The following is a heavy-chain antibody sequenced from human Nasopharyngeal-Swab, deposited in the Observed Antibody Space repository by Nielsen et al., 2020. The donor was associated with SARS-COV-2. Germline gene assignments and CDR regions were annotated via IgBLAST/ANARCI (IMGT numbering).Heavy chain of an antibody. CDR1: GFTFSSYG. D-gene: IGHD6-13*01. V-gene: IGHV3-33*01. CDR2: IWYDGSNK. Sequence: GESLKISCAASGFTFSSYGMHWVRQAPGKGLEWVAVIWYDGSNKYYADSVKGRFTISRDNSKNTLYLQMNSLRAEDTAVYYCARVGSSWYGINSYYYMDVWGKGTTVTVSS. J-gene: IGHJ6*03. CDR3: ARVGSSWYGINSYYYMDV.